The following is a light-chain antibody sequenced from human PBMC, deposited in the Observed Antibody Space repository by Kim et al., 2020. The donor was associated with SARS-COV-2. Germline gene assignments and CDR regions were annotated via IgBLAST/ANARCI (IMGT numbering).Light chain of an antibody. J-gene: IGLJ1*01. Sequence: GQSVTISCNGTSSDVCCYNYVSWYQQHPGKAPKLMIFEVSKRPSGVPDRFAGSKSGNTASLTVSGLQAGDEADYYCSSYAGSSNFVFGTGTKVTVL. CDR1: SSDVCCYNY. V-gene: IGLV2-8*01. CDR3: SSYAGSSNFV. CDR2: EVS.